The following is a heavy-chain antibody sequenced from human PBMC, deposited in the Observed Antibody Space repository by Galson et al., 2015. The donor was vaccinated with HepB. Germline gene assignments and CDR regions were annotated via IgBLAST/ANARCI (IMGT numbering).Heavy chain of an antibody. CDR1: GFTFNSYA. Sequence: SLRLSCAASGFTFNSYAMSWVRQAPGKGLEWVSAISGSGGSTYYADSVKGRFTISRDNSKNTLYLQMNSLRAEDTAVYYCAKGALGGDYYFDYWGQGTLVTVSS. CDR2: ISGSGGST. CDR3: AKGALGGDYYFDY. V-gene: IGHV3-23*01. D-gene: IGHD3-16*01. J-gene: IGHJ4*02.